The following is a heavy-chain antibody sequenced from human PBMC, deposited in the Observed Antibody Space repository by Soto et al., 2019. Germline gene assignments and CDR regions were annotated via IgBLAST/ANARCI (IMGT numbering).Heavy chain of an antibody. J-gene: IGHJ3*02. Sequence: QVQLQESGPGLVKPSQTLSLTCTVSGGSISSGDYYWSWIRQPPGKGLEWIGYIYYSGSTYYNPSLKSRVTKSVDTSHNQFSLKLSSVTAADTAVYYCVRQCGGDCYKWGAFDIWGQGTMVTVSS. CDR2: IYYSGST. CDR3: VRQCGGDCYKWGAFDI. V-gene: IGHV4-30-4*01. D-gene: IGHD2-21*02. CDR1: GGSISSGDYY.